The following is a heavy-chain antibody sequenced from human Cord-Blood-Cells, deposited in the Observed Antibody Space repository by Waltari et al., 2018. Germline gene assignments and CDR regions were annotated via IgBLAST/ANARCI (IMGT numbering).Heavy chain of an antibody. J-gene: IGHJ4*02. D-gene: IGHD3-22*01. CDR2: INHSGST. CDR3: ASTLYDSSGYYYDY. CDR1: GGSFSGYY. V-gene: IGHV4-34*01. Sequence: QVQLQQWGAGLLKPSETLSLTCAVYGGSFSGYYWSWIRQPPGKGLEWIGEINHSGSTNYNPSLKGRFTISVDTSKNQFSLKLSSVTAADTAVYYCASTLYDSSGYYYDYWGQGTLVTVSS.